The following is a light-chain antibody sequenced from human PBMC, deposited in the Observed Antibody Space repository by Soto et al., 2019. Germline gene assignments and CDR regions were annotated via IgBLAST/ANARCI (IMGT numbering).Light chain of an antibody. CDR1: SSDVGGYNY. CDR2: DVS. J-gene: IGLJ1*01. CDR3: SSYTSSRTRV. Sequence: QSVLTQPASVSGSPGQSITISCTGTSSDVGGYNYVSWYQQHPGKAPKLMIYDVSNRPSGVSNRFSGSKSGNTASLTISGLQAEDEADYYRSSYTSSRTRVFGTGTKVTVL. V-gene: IGLV2-14*01.